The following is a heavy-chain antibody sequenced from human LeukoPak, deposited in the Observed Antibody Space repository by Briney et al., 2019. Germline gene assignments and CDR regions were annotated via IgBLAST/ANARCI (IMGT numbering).Heavy chain of an antibody. CDR2: ISSSSSTI. CDR1: GFTFSSYS. Sequence: GGSLRLSCAASGFTFSSYSMNWVRQAPGKGLEWVSYISSSSSTIYYADSVKGRFTISRDNAKNSLYLQMYSLRDEDTAVYYCARDQSVFYDYWGQGTLVTVSS. CDR3: ARDQSVFYDY. D-gene: IGHD3-9*01. V-gene: IGHV3-48*02. J-gene: IGHJ4*02.